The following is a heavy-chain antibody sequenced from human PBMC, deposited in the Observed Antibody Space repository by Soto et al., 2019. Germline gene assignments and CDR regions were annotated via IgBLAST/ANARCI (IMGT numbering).Heavy chain of an antibody. CDR2: IYYSGST. V-gene: IGHV4-30-4*01. J-gene: IGHJ5*02. CDR1: GGSISSGDYY. CDR3: ASNYYDSSGYRTWFDP. Sequence: NPSETLSLTCTVSGGSISSGDYYWSWIRQPPGKGLEWIGYIYYSGSTYYNPSLKSRVTISVDTSKNQFSLKLSSVTAADTAVYYCASNYYDSSGYRTWFDPWGQGTLVTVSS. D-gene: IGHD3-22*01.